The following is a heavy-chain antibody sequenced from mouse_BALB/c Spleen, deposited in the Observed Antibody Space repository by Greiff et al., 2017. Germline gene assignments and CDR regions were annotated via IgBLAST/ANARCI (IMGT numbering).Heavy chain of an antibody. CDR2: IWAGGST. Sequence: QVQLKQSGPGLVAPSQSLSITCTVSGFSLTSYGVHWVRQPPGKGLEWLGVIWAGGSTNYNSALMSRLSISKDNSKSQVFLKMNSLQTDDTAMYYCARVYYGYDGYFDYWGQGTTLTVSS. V-gene: IGHV2-9*02. CDR1: GFSLTSYG. D-gene: IGHD2-2*01. J-gene: IGHJ2*01. CDR3: ARVYYGYDGYFDY.